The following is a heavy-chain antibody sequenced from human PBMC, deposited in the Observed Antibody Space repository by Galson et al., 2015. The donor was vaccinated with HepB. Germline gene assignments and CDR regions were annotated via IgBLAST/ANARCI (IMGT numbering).Heavy chain of an antibody. Sequence: SLRLSCAASGFTYSSYTMNWVRQAPGKGLEWVSAISSSGANTYYADSVKGRFAISRDNSKHTLYLQMNSLRAEDTAVYYCAKVGQQLVRGLYYYYGMDVWGQGTTVTVSS. V-gene: IGHV3-23*01. CDR2: ISSSGANT. J-gene: IGHJ6*02. CDR1: GFTYSSYT. D-gene: IGHD6-13*01. CDR3: AKVGQQLVRGLYYYYGMDV.